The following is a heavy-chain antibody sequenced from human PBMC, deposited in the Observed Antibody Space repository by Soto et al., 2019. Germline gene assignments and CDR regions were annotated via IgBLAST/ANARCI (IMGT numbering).Heavy chain of an antibody. J-gene: IGHJ4*02. CDR1: GYTFTGYY. D-gene: IGHD3-22*01. Sequence: ASVKVSCKASGYTFTGYYIHWVREAPGQGLEWMGWINPQTGGTSYAQKFQGRVTMTWDTSISTAYVELSRLRSDDTAVYYCAPHYPDSSGYFDHWGQGTLVTVSS. V-gene: IGHV1-2*02. CDR3: APHYPDSSGYFDH. CDR2: INPQTGGT.